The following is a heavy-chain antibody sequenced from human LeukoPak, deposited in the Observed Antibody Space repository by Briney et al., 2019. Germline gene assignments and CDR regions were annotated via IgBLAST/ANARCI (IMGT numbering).Heavy chain of an antibody. Sequence: GGSLRLSCAASGFTFSSYWMSWVRQAPGKGLEWVSVIYSGGTTYYADSVKGRFTISRDNSENTLYLQMSSLRTEDTAVYYCAREGPYYGMDVWGQGTAVTVSS. CDR1: GFTFSSYW. J-gene: IGHJ6*02. V-gene: IGHV3-66*02. CDR3: AREGPYYGMDV. CDR2: IYSGGTT.